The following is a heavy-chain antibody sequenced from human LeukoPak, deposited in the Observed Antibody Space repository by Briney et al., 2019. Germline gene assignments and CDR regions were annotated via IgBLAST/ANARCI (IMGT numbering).Heavy chain of an antibody. Sequence: SETLSLTCTVSGGSISSYYWSWIRQPPGKGLEWIGYIYYSGSTNYNPSLKSRVSMSVDASRNQFSLKLVSVTAADTAVYYCARDRGTTGYYYLDSWGRGILVTVSS. CDR1: GGSISSYY. CDR2: IYYSGST. CDR3: ARDRGTTGYYYLDS. J-gene: IGHJ4*02. V-gene: IGHV4-59*01. D-gene: IGHD1-26*01.